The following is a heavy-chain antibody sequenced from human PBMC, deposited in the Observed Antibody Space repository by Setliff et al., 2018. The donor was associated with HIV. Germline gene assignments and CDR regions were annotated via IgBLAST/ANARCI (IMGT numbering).Heavy chain of an antibody. CDR1: GYTFTNYG. Sequence: VASVKVSCKASGYTFTNYGISWLRQAPGQGLEWMGWISGYNSDTKYAEKVQGRATMTTDTSTGTAYMELRSLRSDDTAVYYCAREVVPTSEYHTFDSWGQGSLVTVSS. J-gene: IGHJ4*02. CDR2: ISGYNSDT. D-gene: IGHD6-6*01. V-gene: IGHV1-18*04. CDR3: AREVVPTSEYHTFDS.